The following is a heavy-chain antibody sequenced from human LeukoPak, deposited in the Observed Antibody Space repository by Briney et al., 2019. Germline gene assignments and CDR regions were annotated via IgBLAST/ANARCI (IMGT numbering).Heavy chain of an antibody. CDR1: GYTLTELS. V-gene: IGHV1-24*01. Sequence: ASVKGSCKVAGYTLTELSLHWVREAPGKGLDWMGGFDPEDGGTVYARKFQGRVTMTDDTSTDTVYMELGSLRSEDTAVYYCASGDYYDSSGYSHWGQGTLVTVSS. J-gene: IGHJ4*02. CDR3: ASGDYYDSSGYSH. CDR2: FDPEDGGT. D-gene: IGHD3-22*01.